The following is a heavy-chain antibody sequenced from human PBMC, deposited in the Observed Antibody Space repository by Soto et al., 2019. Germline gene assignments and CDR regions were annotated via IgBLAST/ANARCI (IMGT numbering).Heavy chain of an antibody. CDR2: FDPEDGET. J-gene: IGHJ4*02. D-gene: IGHD3-10*01. V-gene: IGHV1-24*01. CDR1: GYTLTELS. Sequence: ASVKVSCKVSGYTLTELSMHWVRQAPGKGLEWMGGFDPEDGETIYAQKFQGRVTMTEDTSTDTAYMELSSLRSEDTAVYYCATVVPELAAFDYWGQGTLVTVSS. CDR3: ATVVPELAAFDY.